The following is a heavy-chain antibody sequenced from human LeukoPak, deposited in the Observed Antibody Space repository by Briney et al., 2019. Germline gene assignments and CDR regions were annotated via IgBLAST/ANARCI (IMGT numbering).Heavy chain of an antibody. CDR1: GFTVSSNY. V-gene: IGHV3-11*04. CDR2: ISSSGSTI. J-gene: IGHJ6*03. CDR3: ARDTTRAQWELRDYYYYYMDV. Sequence: PGGSLRLSCAASGFTVSSNYMSWVRQAPGKGLEWVSYISSSGSTIYYADSVKGRFTISRDNAKNSLYLQMNSLRAEDTAVYYCARDTTRAQWELRDYYYYYMDVWGKGTTVTVSS. D-gene: IGHD1-26*01.